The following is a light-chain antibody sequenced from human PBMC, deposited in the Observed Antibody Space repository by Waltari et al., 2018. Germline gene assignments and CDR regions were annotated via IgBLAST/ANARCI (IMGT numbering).Light chain of an antibody. V-gene: IGKV3-20*01. Sequence: TLSCRASQSVSSSYLAWYQQKPGQAPRLLSYGASSRATGIPDRFSGSGSGTDFTLTISRLEPEDFAVYYCQQYGSSPQGFGPGTKVDIK. CDR2: GAS. J-gene: IGKJ3*01. CDR1: QSVSSSY. CDR3: QQYGSSPQG.